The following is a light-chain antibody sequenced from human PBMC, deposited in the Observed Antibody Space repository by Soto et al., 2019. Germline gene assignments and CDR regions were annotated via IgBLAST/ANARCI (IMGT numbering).Light chain of an antibody. CDR1: QSVSTNY. J-gene: IGKJ5*01. V-gene: IGKV3-20*01. Sequence: EIVLTQSPGTLSLSPGERATLSCRASQSVSTNYLAWYQQKPGRAPRLLIYGASSRVTGIPGGFSGSGSGTDFTLTISRLEPEDFAVYYCQQYGSSPSITFGKGTRLEIK. CDR3: QQYGSSPSIT. CDR2: GAS.